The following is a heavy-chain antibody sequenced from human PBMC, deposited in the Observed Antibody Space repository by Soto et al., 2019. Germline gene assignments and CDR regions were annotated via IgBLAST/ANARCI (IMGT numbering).Heavy chain of an antibody. CDR1: GGSFSGYY. J-gene: IGHJ5*02. D-gene: IGHD7-27*01. CDR2: INHSGGT. V-gene: IGHV4-34*01. CDR3: ERGIWAPRFDP. Sequence: SETLSLTCAVYGGSFSGYYWSWIRQPPGKGLEWIGEINHSGGTNYNPSLKSRVTISVDTSKNQFSLKLSSVTAADTAVYYCERGIWAPRFDPWGQGTLVTVSS.